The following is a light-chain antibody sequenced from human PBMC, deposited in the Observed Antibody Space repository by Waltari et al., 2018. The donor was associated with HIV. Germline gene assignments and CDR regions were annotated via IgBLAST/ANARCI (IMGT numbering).Light chain of an antibody. CDR1: QSVLYSSNNNNY. Sequence: VTTHSPDSLVVSLGELGPNDCQPRQSVLYSSNNNNYLAWYQQKPGQPPKLLIYWASTRESGVPDRFSGSGSGTDFTLTISSLQAEDVAVYYCQQYYSTLLTFGQGTKLEIK. V-gene: IGKV4-1*01. J-gene: IGKJ2*01. CDR3: QQYYSTLLT. CDR2: WAS.